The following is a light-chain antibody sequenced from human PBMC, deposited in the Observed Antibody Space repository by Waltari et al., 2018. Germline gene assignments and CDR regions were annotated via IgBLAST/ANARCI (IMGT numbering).Light chain of an antibody. CDR1: KSDVGFYNY. Sequence: QSALTQPASVSGSPGPSITIFCTGTKSDVGFYNYFSWYQQHPGKAPKVIIYDVSQRPSGISNRFSGSKSGNTASLTISGLQADDEADYYCKSYTGTGSWVFGGGTKLTVL. V-gene: IGLV2-14*03. J-gene: IGLJ3*02. CDR3: KSYTGTGSWV. CDR2: DVS.